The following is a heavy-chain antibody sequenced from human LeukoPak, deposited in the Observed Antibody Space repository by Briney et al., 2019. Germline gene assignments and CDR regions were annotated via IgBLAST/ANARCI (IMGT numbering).Heavy chain of an antibody. CDR3: ARGPSIAARPEADY. J-gene: IGHJ4*02. D-gene: IGHD6-6*01. V-gene: IGHV1-8*03. CDR2: MSPNSGNT. Sequence: ASVKVSCKASGYTFTGYYMHWVRQAPGQGLEWMGWMSPNSGNTGYAQKFQGRVTITRNTSISTAYMELSSLRSEDTAVYYCARGPSIAARPEADYWGQGTLVTVSS. CDR1: GYTFTGYY.